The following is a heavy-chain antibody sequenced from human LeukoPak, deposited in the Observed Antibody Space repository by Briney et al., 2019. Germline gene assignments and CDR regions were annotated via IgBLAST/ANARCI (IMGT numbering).Heavy chain of an antibody. CDR3: ARDVHDYGDYGWFDP. J-gene: IGHJ5*02. CDR2: IYYSGST. Sequence: SRTLSLTCTVSGGSISSGGYYWSWIRQHPGKGLEWIGYIYYSGSTYYNPSLKSRVTISVDTSKNQFSLKLSSVTAADTAVYYCARDVHDYGDYGWFDPWGQGTLVTVSS. D-gene: IGHD4-17*01. CDR1: GGSISSGGYY. V-gene: IGHV4-31*03.